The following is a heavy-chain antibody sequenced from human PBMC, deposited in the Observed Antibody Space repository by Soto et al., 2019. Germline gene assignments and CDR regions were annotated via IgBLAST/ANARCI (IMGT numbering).Heavy chain of an antibody. CDR3: ARDGAPYSGSYYGAFDI. J-gene: IGHJ3*02. V-gene: IGHV1-46*01. CDR1: GYTFTSYY. Sequence: QVQLVQSGAEVKKPGASVKVSCKASGYTFTSYYMHWVRQAPGQGLEWMGIINPSGGSTSYAQKFQGRVTMTRDTSTSTVYMELSSLRSEDSAVYYCARDGAPYSGSYYGAFDIWGQGTMVTVSS. D-gene: IGHD1-26*01. CDR2: INPSGGST.